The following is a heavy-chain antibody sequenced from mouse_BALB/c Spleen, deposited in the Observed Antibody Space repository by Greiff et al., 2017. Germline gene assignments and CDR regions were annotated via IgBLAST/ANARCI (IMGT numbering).Heavy chain of an antibody. CDR2: ISSGGSYT. D-gene: IGHD3-1*01. CDR3: TRDRDSWFAY. J-gene: IGHJ3*01. Sequence: EVQLVESGGGLVKPGGSLKLSCAASGFTFSSYTMSWVRQTPEKRLEWVATISSGGSYTYYQDSVKGRFTISRDNAKNTLYMQMSSLKSEDTAMYYCTRDRDSWFAYWGQGTLVTVSA. CDR1: GFTFSSYT. V-gene: IGHV5-6-4*01.